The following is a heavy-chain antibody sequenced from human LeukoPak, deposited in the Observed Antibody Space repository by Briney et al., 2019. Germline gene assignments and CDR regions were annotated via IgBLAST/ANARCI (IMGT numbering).Heavy chain of an antibody. Sequence: ASVTVSCKASGYTFTSYGISWVRQAPGQGLEGMGWISAYNGNTNYAQKLQGRVTMTTDTSTSTAYMELRRLRSDDTAVYYCARLRQWLANGYFDYWGQGTLVTVSS. CDR2: ISAYNGNT. CDR1: GYTFTSYG. CDR3: ARLRQWLANGYFDY. J-gene: IGHJ4*02. D-gene: IGHD6-19*01. V-gene: IGHV1-18*04.